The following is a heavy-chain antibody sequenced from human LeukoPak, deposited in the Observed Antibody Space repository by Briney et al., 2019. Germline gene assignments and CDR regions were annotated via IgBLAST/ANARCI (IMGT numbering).Heavy chain of an antibody. V-gene: IGHV4-34*01. Sequence: SETLSLTCAVYGGSFSGYYWSWIRQPPGKGLECIGKINHSRSTNYNPSLKSRVTISVDTSKNQFSLKLSSVTAADTAVYCCAREAGATTTYYFDYWGQGTLVTVSS. CDR2: INHSRST. D-gene: IGHD1-26*01. CDR1: GGSFSGYY. J-gene: IGHJ4*02. CDR3: AREAGATTTYYFDY.